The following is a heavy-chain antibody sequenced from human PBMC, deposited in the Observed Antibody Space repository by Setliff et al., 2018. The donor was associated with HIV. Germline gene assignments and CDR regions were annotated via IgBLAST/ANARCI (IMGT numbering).Heavy chain of an antibody. D-gene: IGHD3-16*01. V-gene: IGHV4-38-2*01. Sequence: KPSETLSLTCAVSGQFISDGYYWGWIRQPPGKGLEWIGSVYHSGKTYYNLSLKSRVTMSADTSKNQISLMLRSMTAADTAVYYCAKHDFGEGSCFDPWGQGSLVTVSS. CDR3: AKHDFGEGSCFDP. CDR1: GQFISDGYY. CDR2: VYHSGKT. J-gene: IGHJ5*02.